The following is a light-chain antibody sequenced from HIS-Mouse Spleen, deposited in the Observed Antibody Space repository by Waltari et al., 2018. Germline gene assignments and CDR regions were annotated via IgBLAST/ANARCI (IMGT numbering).Light chain of an antibody. J-gene: IGLJ2*01. Sequence: SYELTQPPSVSVSPGQTARITCSGDALPKKYAYWYQQKSGQAPVLGIYEDSKRPSGLPERFSGSSSGTMATLTISGAQVEDEADYYCYSTDSSGNHRVFGGGTKLTVL. CDR1: ALPKKY. CDR2: EDS. V-gene: IGLV3-10*01. CDR3: YSTDSSGNHRV.